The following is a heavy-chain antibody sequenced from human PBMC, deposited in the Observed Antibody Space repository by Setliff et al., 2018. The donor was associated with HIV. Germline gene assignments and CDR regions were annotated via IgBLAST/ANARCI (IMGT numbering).Heavy chain of an antibody. V-gene: IGHV4-39*06. J-gene: IGHJ6*03. CDR1: GGSISSNNDH. D-gene: IGHD5-12*01. Sequence: SETLSLTCTVSGGSISSNNDHWGWIRQPPGKGLEWIGSISHSGNTYHNPSLQSRVTISLDMSKNQLTLMMTSVTAADTAVYYCARVGGGSKPTSSHYYYYLDVWGSGTSVTVSS. CDR2: ISHSGNT. CDR3: ARVGGGSKPTSSHYYYYLDV.